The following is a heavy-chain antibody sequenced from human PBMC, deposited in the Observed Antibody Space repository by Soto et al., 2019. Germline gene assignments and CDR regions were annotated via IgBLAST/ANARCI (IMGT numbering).Heavy chain of an antibody. CDR2: ISGNGANT. Sequence: EVQLLGSGGGLVQPGGSLRLSCAASGLTFSTYAMSWVRQAPGKGLEWVSSISGNGANTYYTDSVKGRFIISRDNSKNTLFLQMNSLSAEDTALFYCAKSRQTFYGSGGGYYKAGGDYWGQGTLVTVSS. J-gene: IGHJ4*02. CDR3: AKSRQTFYGSGGGYYKAGGDY. CDR1: GLTFSTYA. D-gene: IGHD3-10*01. V-gene: IGHV3-23*01.